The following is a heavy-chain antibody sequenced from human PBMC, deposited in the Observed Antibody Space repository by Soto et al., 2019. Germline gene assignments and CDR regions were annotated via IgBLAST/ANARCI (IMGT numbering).Heavy chain of an antibody. Sequence: EFQVMQSGGGFVQPGGSLRLACAASGFPFSATDMRWVRQAPGKGLEWVSTIDGGGETTYYADSVRGRFTISRDNSKNTVYLQMDGLRVDDTSFYYCAKNSGWFNTWGQGDLVIVSS. CDR2: IDGGGETT. D-gene: IGHD3-10*01. J-gene: IGHJ5*02. V-gene: IGHV3-23*01. CDR3: AKNSGWFNT. CDR1: GFPFSATD.